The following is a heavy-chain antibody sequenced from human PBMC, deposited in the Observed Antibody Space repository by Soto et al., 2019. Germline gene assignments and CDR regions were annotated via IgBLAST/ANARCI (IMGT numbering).Heavy chain of an antibody. D-gene: IGHD6-13*01. CDR2: IDAGNGNT. CDR1: GYTFTTYA. Sequence: QVQLVQSGAEVKKPGASVKVSCKASGYTFTTYAMHWVRQAPGQRLEWMGWIDAGNGNTKYSQNFQGRVTITRDTSGSTAYMELSGLRSEDTAVYYCARDDSSGWYEGRIGYFDYWGQGTLVTVSS. J-gene: IGHJ4*02. CDR3: ARDDSSGWYEGRIGYFDY. V-gene: IGHV1-3*01.